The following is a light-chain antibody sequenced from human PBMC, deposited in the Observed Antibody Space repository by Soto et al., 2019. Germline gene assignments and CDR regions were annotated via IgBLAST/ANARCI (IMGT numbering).Light chain of an antibody. CDR1: SSDVGSYNR. CDR2: EVN. CDR3: HSYTSSNTYV. J-gene: IGLJ1*01. V-gene: IGLV2-18*02. Sequence: QSVLAQPPSVSGSPGQSVTISCTGTSSDVGSYNRVSWYQQPPGTAPKLMIYEVNNRPSGVPDRFSGSKSGNTASLTITGLQAEDEADYYCHSYTSSNTYVFGTGTKVTVL.